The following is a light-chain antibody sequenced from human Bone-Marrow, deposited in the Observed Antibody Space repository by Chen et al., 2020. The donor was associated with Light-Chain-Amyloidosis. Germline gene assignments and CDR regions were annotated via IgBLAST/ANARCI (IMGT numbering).Light chain of an antibody. Sequence: SYELTQPPSVSVSPGQTARITCSGDDLPTKYAYWYRQKPGQAPVLVIHRDTERPSGISGRFSGYISGTTATLNISGVQAEDEADYHCQTADSSGTYEVIFGGGTKLTVL. CDR3: QTADSSGTYEVI. CDR1: DLPTKY. V-gene: IGLV3-25*03. J-gene: IGLJ2*01. CDR2: RDT.